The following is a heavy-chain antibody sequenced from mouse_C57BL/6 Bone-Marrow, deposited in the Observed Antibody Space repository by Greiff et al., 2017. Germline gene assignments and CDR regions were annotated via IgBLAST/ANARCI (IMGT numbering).Heavy chain of an antibody. Sequence: QVQLQQPGAELVMPGASVKLSCKASGYTFTSYWMHWVKQRPGQGLEWIGEIDPSDSYTNYNQKFKGKSTLTVDKSSSTAYMQLSSLTSEDSAVYYCAREDYDCFAYWGQGTLVTVSA. CDR1: GYTFTSYW. CDR3: AREDYDCFAY. J-gene: IGHJ3*01. CDR2: IDPSDSYT. V-gene: IGHV1-69*01. D-gene: IGHD2-4*01.